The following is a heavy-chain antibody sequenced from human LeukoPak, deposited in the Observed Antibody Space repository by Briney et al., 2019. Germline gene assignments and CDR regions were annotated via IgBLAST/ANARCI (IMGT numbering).Heavy chain of an antibody. Sequence: SETLSLTCTPSGGSISTYYWSWIRQPPGKGLEWIGYIYHSGSTNYNPSLKSRVTISVDPSKNQFSLKLSSVTAADTAVYYFARGGGYASPIGYWGQGALVTVSS. V-gene: IGHV4-59*01. CDR2: IYHSGST. J-gene: IGHJ4*02. D-gene: IGHD5-12*01. CDR1: GGSISTYY. CDR3: ARGGGYASPIGY.